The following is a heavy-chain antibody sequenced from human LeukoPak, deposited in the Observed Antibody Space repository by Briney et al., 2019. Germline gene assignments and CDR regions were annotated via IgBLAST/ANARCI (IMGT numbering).Heavy chain of an antibody. CDR1: GFTFSSYA. CDR2: ISSNGGST. CDR3: ARDRAGEAARYGWFDP. J-gene: IGHJ5*02. V-gene: IGHV3-64*01. Sequence: GGSLRLSCAASGFTFSSYAMHWVRQAPGKGLEYVSAISSNGGSTYYANSVKGRFTISRDNSKNTLYLQMGSLRAEDMAVYYCARDRAGEAARYGWFDPWGQGTLVTVSS. D-gene: IGHD6-6*01.